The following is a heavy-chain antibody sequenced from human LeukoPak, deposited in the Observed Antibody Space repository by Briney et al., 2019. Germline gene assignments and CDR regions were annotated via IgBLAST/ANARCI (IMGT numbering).Heavy chain of an antibody. Sequence: SETLSLTCTVSGAFTSTHYWSWVRQPLGKGLEWIGYVFYSGNSNYNPSFTSRLTMSVDTSKTQFPLKLTSVTAADTAVYYCARIDPLGYFDLWGQGTLVTVSS. J-gene: IGHJ4*02. V-gene: IGHV4-59*11. CDR2: VFYSGNS. CDR1: GAFTSTHY. CDR3: ARIDPLGYFDL.